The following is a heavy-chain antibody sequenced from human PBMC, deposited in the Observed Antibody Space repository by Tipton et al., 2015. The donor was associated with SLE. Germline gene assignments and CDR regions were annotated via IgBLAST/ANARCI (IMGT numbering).Heavy chain of an antibody. J-gene: IGHJ5*02. CDR3: ARRYCNSTSCYGFDP. D-gene: IGHD2-2*01. CDR1: GFTFSNYD. Sequence: SLRLSCAASGFTFSNYDMHWVRQVTGKGLEWVSAIGTTGDTFYPDSMKGRFTISRENAKNSLYLQMNSLRAGDTAVYYCARRYCNSTSCYGFDPWGQGTLVTVSS. CDR2: IGTTGDT. V-gene: IGHV3-13*01.